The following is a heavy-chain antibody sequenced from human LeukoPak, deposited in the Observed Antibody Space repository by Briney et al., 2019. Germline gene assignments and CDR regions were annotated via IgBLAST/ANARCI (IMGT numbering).Heavy chain of an antibody. V-gene: IGHV4-59*04. CDR1: GGSISSYY. D-gene: IGHD3-10*01. CDR2: IYYSGST. CDR3: ARLRGYYYGSGSYYLDY. J-gene: IGHJ4*02. Sequence: KSSETLSLTCTVSGGSISSYYWSWIRQPPGKGLEWIGSIYYSGSTYYNPSLKSRVTISVDTSKNQFSLKLSSVTAADTAVYYCARLRGYYYGSGSYYLDYWGQGTLVTVSS.